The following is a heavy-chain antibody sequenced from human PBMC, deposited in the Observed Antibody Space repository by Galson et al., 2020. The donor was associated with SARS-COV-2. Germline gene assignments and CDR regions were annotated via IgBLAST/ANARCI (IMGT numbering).Heavy chain of an antibody. CDR2: IWYDGSNK. CDR3: AKDESITIFGADY. D-gene: IGHD3-3*01. Sequence: GGSLRLSCAASGFTFSSYGMHWVRQAPGKGLEWVAVIWYDGSNKYYADSVKGRFTISRDNSKNTLYLQMNSLRAEDTAVYYCAKDESITIFGADYWGQGTLVTVSS. V-gene: IGHV3-33*06. CDR1: GFTFSSYG. J-gene: IGHJ4*02.